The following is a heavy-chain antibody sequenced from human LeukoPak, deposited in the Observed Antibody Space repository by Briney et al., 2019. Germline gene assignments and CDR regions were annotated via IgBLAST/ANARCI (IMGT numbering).Heavy chain of an antibody. D-gene: IGHD3-22*01. CDR2: INPSGGST. Sequence: GASVKVPCKASGYTFTSYYMHWVRQAPGQGLEWMGIINPSGGSTSYAQKFQGRVTMTRDTSTSTVYMELSSLRSEDTAVYYCARDPHYYDSSGYALGYYYYYMDVWGKGTTVTVSS. CDR3: ARDPHYYDSSGYALGYYYYYMDV. J-gene: IGHJ6*03. V-gene: IGHV1-46*01. CDR1: GYTFTSYY.